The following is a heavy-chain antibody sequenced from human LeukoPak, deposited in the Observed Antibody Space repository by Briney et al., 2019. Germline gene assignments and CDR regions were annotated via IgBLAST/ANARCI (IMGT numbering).Heavy chain of an antibody. Sequence: PSETLSLTCTVSGGSISSYYWSWIRQPPGKGLEWIGYIYYSGSTNYNPSLKSRVTISVDTSKNQFSLKLSSVTAADTAVYYCARAYYYGSEFDYWGQGTLVTVSS. CDR3: ARAYYYGSEFDY. D-gene: IGHD3-10*01. J-gene: IGHJ4*02. CDR1: GGSISSYY. CDR2: IYYSGST. V-gene: IGHV4-59*13.